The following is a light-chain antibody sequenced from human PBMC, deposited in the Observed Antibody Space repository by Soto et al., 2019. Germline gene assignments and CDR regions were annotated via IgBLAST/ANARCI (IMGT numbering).Light chain of an antibody. V-gene: IGKV3-20*01. CDR2: GAS. Sequence: DIVLTQSPGTLSLSPGERATLSCRASQRVSSGYLAWYQQNPGQAPRLLIYGASSRTTGIPDRFSGSGSGTDFTLTISRLEPEDFAVYYCQQDGNSPWTFGQGTKVEIK. J-gene: IGKJ1*01. CDR1: QRVSSGY. CDR3: QQDGNSPWT.